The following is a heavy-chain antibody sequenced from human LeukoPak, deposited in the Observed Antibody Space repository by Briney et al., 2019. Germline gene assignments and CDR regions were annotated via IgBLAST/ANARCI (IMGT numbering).Heavy chain of an antibody. D-gene: IGHD2-2*01. CDR1: GFTFSSYS. V-gene: IGHV3-21*01. CDR2: ISSSSSYI. Sequence: PGGSLRLSCAASGFTFSSYSMNWVRQAPGKGLEWVSSISSSSSYIYYADSVKGRFTISRDNAKNSLYLQMNSLRAEDTAVYYCARGGTTVLHYLDYWGQGTLVTVSS. CDR3: ARGGTTVLHYLDY. J-gene: IGHJ4*02.